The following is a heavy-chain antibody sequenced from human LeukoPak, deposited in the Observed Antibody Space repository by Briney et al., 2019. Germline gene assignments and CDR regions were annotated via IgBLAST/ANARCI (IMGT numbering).Heavy chain of an antibody. V-gene: IGHV3-21*01. CDR2: ISSSSSYI. CDR1: GFTFSSYS. CDR3: ARDRGFLEWLLPYYFDY. J-gene: IGHJ4*02. Sequence: PGGSLRLSCAASGFTFSSYSMNWVRQAPGKGLEWVSSISSSSSYIYYADSVKGRFTISRDNAKNSLYLQMNSLRAEDTAVYYCARDRGFLEWLLPYYFDYWGQGTLATVSS. D-gene: IGHD3-3*01.